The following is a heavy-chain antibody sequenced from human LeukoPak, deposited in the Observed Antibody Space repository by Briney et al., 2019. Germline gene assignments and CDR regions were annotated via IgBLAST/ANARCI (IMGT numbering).Heavy chain of an antibody. CDR3: TRVERGYSYGFDY. J-gene: IGHJ4*02. D-gene: IGHD5-18*01. CDR1: GFPFGDYA. Sequence: GGSLRLSCTASGFPFGDYAMNWVRQAPGKGLEWVGYIRSKAYGGTSEYAASVKGRFTISRDDSKSIAYLQMNSLKTEDTAVYYCTRVERGYSYGFDYWGQGTLVTVSS. V-gene: IGHV3-49*04. CDR2: IRSKAYGGTS.